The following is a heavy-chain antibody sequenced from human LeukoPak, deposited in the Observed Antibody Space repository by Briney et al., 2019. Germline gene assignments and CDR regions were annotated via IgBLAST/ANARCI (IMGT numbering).Heavy chain of an antibody. CDR2: IYYSGST. J-gene: IGHJ4*02. CDR1: GGSISSGDYY. D-gene: IGHD6-13*01. CDR3: ARSPSSSWYWYFDY. V-gene: IGHV4-61*08. Sequence: SETLSLTCTVSGGSISSGDYYWSWIRQPPGKGLEWIGYIYYSGSTNYNPSLKSRVTISVDTSKNQFSLKLSSVTAADTAVYYCARSPSSSWYWYFDYWGQGTLVTVSS.